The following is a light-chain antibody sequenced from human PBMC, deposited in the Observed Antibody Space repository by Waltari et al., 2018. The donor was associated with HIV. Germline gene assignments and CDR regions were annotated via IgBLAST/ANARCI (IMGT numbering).Light chain of an antibody. CDR3: QAWDSSTAWGV. J-gene: IGLJ2*01. CDR1: KLGDKY. CDR2: QDT. V-gene: IGLV3-1*01. Sequence: SYELTQPPSVSVSPGQTASITCSGDKLGDKYGCWYQQKPGQSPVLVIYQDTKRPSGIPERFSGSNSGNAATLTSSETQAMDEADYYCQAWDSSTAWGVFGGGTKLTVL.